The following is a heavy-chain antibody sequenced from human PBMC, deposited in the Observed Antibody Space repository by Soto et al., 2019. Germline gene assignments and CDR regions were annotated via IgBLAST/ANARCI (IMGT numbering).Heavy chain of an antibody. V-gene: IGHV1-69*06. CDR1: GGAFSTYA. Sequence: QVQLVQSGAEVNEPGSSVKVACQASGGAFSTYAISWVRQAPGQGLEWMGGVIPLFGTSNYLPKFQGRVSIAADRSTETVYMELSRLRFDDTAVYFCARELKAGGHFGMDVWGQGTTVTVSS. D-gene: IGHD3-16*01. CDR2: VIPLFGTS. CDR3: ARELKAGGHFGMDV. J-gene: IGHJ6*02.